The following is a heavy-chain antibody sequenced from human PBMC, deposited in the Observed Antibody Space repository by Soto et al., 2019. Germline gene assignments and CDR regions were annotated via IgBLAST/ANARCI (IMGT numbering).Heavy chain of an antibody. CDR3: AGGSSSGSFDY. V-gene: IGHV4-4*02. CDR2: ISHSGST. D-gene: IGHD6-19*01. J-gene: IGHJ4*02. Sequence: QVQLQESGPGLVKPSGALSLTCAVSGVSISSSTWWSGVRQPPGKGLEWIGAISHSGSTNYNPSRKRRVTISVDKAKNQFSLNLTSVTAAHTAVYYCAGGSSSGSFDYWGQGTLVTVST. CDR1: GVSISSSTW.